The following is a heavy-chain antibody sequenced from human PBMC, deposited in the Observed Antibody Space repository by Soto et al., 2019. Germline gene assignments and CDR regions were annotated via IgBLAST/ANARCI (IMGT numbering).Heavy chain of an antibody. CDR3: ASATDDFWCSYRSSNNWYVA. CDR1: GGTFSSYA. D-gene: IGHD3-3*01. Sequence: SVKVSCKTSGGTFSSYAISWVRQAPGEGLELMGGIIPIFGTANYAQKFQGRVTITADDSASAAYMELSSLRSEDTAVYYCASATDDFWCSYRSSNNWYVAGCQGTLETVS. J-gene: IGHJ5*02. CDR2: IIPIFGTA. V-gene: IGHV1-69*13.